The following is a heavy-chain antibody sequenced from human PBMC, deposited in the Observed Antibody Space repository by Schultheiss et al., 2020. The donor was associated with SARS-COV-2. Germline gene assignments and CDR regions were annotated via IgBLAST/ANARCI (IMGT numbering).Heavy chain of an antibody. Sequence: ASVKVSCKASGYTFTNYAMNWVRQAPGQGLEWVGWISAYNGNTNYAQKLQGRVTMTTDTSTSTAYMELRSLRSDDTAVYYCARGWYCNDGNCPEIYGMDVWGQGTTVTVSS. V-gene: IGHV1-18*01. CDR2: ISAYNGNT. D-gene: IGHD4-23*01. CDR1: GYTFTNYA. CDR3: ARGWYCNDGNCPEIYGMDV. J-gene: IGHJ6*02.